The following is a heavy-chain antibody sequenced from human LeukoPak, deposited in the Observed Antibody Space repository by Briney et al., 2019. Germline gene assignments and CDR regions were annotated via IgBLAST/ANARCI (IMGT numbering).Heavy chain of an antibody. CDR2: INHSGST. D-gene: IGHD3-10*01. CDR3: ARGRSMVRGVIIKARDY. J-gene: IGHJ4*02. Sequence: PSETLSLTCTVSGGSISSGGYYWSWIRQPPGKGLEWIGEINHSGSTNYNPSLKSRVTISVDTSKNQFSLKLSSVTAADTAVYYCARGRSMVRGVIIKARDYWGQGTLVTVSS. V-gene: IGHV4-39*07. CDR1: GGSISSGGYY.